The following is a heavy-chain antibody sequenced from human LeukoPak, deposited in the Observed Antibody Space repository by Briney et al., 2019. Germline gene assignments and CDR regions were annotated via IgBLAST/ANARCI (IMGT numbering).Heavy chain of an antibody. D-gene: IGHD5-24*01. V-gene: IGHV3-23*01. CDR1: GFTFSSYA. CDR2: ISGSGGST. J-gene: IGHJ3*02. Sequence: PGGSLRLSCAASGFTFSSYAMSWVRQAPGKGLEWVSAISGSGGSTYYADSVKGRFTISRDNSKNTLYLQMNSLRAEDTAVYYCAKDLEEEEMATILEAFDIWGQGTMVTVSS. CDR3: AKDLEEEEMATILEAFDI.